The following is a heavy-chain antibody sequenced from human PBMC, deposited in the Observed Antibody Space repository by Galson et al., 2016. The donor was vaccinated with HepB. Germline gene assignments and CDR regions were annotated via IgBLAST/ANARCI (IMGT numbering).Heavy chain of an antibody. J-gene: IGHJ2*01. CDR3: ASGTTATTSNSFWYFDL. Sequence: SLRLSCAASGFTFSSYAMTWVRQAPGKGLDWVSTISGSGGETHCADSVKGRFTFSRDNSKNTMYVQMTSLRAEDTAVYYCASGTTATTSNSFWYFDLWGRGTLVTVSS. CDR1: GFTFSSYA. V-gene: IGHV3-23*01. CDR2: ISGSGGET. D-gene: IGHD4-17*01.